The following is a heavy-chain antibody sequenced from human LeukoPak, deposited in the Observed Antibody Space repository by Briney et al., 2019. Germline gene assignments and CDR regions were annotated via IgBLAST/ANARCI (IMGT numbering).Heavy chain of an antibody. CDR3: ARATAVAGTGMDFLDY. CDR1: GYTFMKYW. V-gene: IGHV5-51*01. D-gene: IGHD6-19*01. CDR2: IYPGDSDT. Sequence: GESLKISCKGSGYTFMKYWIGWVRQMPGKGLEWMGIIYPGDSDTRYSPSFQGQVTISADKSINTAYLQWNSLKASDPAMYYCARATAVAGTGMDFLDYWGQGTLVTVSS. J-gene: IGHJ4*01.